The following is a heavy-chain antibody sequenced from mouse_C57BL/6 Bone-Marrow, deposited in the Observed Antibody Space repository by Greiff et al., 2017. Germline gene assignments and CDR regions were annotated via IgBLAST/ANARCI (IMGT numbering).Heavy chain of an antibody. CDR3: TTPYDPFAY. Sequence: EVQLVESGAELVRPGASVKLSCTASGFNITDDYMHWVKQRPEQGLEWIGWIDPENGDTEYASKFQGKATITADTSSNTAYLQLSSLTSEDTAVYYCTTPYDPFAYWGQGTLVTVSA. V-gene: IGHV14-4*01. CDR1: GFNITDDY. CDR2: IDPENGDT. J-gene: IGHJ3*01. D-gene: IGHD2-3*01.